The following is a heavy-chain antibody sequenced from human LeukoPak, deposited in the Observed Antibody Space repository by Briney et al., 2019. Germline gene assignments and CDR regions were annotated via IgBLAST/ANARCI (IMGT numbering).Heavy chain of an antibody. D-gene: IGHD3-22*01. J-gene: IGHJ4*02. Sequence: PGGSLGVSCAASGFTFNIYSMSWVRQAPGKGLEWVSSITSSGDATFYADSVKDRFTISRDNSKNMLYLQMSRLRAEETAVYYCAKDRPNYHESNGHYYRPNGDYWGQGILVTVSS. CDR1: GFTFNIYS. CDR3: AKDRPNYHESNGHYYRPNGDY. V-gene: IGHV3-23*01. CDR2: ITSSGDAT.